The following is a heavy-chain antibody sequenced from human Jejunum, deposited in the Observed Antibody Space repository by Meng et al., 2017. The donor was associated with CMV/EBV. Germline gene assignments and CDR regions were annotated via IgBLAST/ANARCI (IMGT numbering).Heavy chain of an antibody. D-gene: IGHD6-6*01. V-gene: IGHV1-69*05. CDR2: IIPFLGST. J-gene: IGHJ4*02. CDR1: GGTFSSYA. CDR3: ARAYSTSSPHFDF. Sequence: ASGGTFSSYAISGVRQAPGQGLEWMGGIIPFLGSTIYAQKFQGRVTITTDESTSTAYMELSSLRSEDTAVYYCARAYSTSSPHFDFWGQGTLVTVSS.